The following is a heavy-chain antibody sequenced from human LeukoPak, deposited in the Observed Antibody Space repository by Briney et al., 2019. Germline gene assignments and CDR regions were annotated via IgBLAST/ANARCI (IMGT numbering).Heavy chain of an antibody. CDR2: IIPTFGTA. Sequence: GASVKVSCKTSGGTLSRYAISWVRQAPGQGLEWMGEIIPTFGTANYAQKFQGRVTITADESTSTAYMELTSLRSEDTAVYYCGRLVTPRYCSTTSCYWKGWFDPWGQGTLVTVSS. CDR3: GRLVTPRYCSTTSCYWKGWFDP. J-gene: IGHJ5*02. V-gene: IGHV1-69*13. CDR1: GGTLSRYA. D-gene: IGHD2-2*01.